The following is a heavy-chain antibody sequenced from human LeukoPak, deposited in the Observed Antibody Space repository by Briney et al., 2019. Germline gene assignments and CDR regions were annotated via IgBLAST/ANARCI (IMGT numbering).Heavy chain of an antibody. D-gene: IGHD3-10*01. CDR3: ARDGRQRKTYYYASGSANAFDI. J-gene: IGHJ3*02. Sequence: PGGSLRLSCAGSGFTFSSYGMHWVRQAPGKGLEWVAFIRYGGTNKFYADSVKGRFTISRDISKNTLYLQVNSLRAEDTATYYCARDGRQRKTYYYASGSANAFDIWGQGTMVTVSS. V-gene: IGHV3-30*02. CDR2: IRYGGTNK. CDR1: GFTFSSYG.